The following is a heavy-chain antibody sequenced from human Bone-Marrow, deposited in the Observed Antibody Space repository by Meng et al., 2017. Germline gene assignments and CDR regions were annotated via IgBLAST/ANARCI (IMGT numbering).Heavy chain of an antibody. Sequence: GESLKISCAASGFTFSSYWMSWVRQAPGKGLEWVANIKQDGSEKYYVDSVKGRFTISRDNAKNSLYLQMNSLRAEDTAVYYCAREPRYYYDSSGYLQYYYYGMDVWGQGTTVTVS. J-gene: IGHJ6*02. CDR2: IKQDGSEK. CDR1: GFTFSSYW. D-gene: IGHD3-22*01. V-gene: IGHV3-7*01. CDR3: AREPRYYYDSSGYLQYYYYGMDV.